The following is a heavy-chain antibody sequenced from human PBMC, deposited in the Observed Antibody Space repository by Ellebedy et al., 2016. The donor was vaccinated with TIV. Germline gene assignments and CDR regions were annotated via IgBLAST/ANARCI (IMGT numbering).Heavy chain of an antibody. CDR1: GGSVSSGSHY. D-gene: IGHD2-2*02. Sequence: SETLSLTCTVSGGSVSSGSHYWNWIRQPPGKGLEWIGYRYYIGTTNYNPSLKSRFTISEDTSKNQFSLRLSSVTAADTAVYYCAGGSYTPYGMDVWGQGTTVTVSS. J-gene: IGHJ6*02. V-gene: IGHV4-61*01. CDR3: AGGSYTPYGMDV. CDR2: RYYIGTT.